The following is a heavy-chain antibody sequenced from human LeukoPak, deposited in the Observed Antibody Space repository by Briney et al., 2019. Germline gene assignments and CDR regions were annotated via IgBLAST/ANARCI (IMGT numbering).Heavy chain of an antibody. CDR1: GLTFSNFW. J-gene: IGHJ6*03. CDR3: AKGARYCSSTSCSGRLVSGYYYYMDV. V-gene: IGHV3-23*01. D-gene: IGHD2-2*01. CDR2: ISGSGGNT. Sequence: PGGSLRLSCVASGLTFSNFWMTWLRQAPGKGLEWVSAISGSGGNTYYADSVKGRFTISRDNSKNTLYLQMNSLRAEDTAVYYCAKGARYCSSTSCSGRLVSGYYYYMDVWGKGTTVTVSS.